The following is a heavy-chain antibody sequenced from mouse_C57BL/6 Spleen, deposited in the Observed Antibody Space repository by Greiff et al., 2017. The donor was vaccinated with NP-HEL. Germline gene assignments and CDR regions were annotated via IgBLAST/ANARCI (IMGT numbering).Heavy chain of an antibody. J-gene: IGHJ3*01. Sequence: QVQLQQPGAELVMPGASVKLSCKASGYTFTSYWMHWVKQRPGQGLEWIGEIDPSDSYTNYNQKFKGKSTLTVDKSSSTAYMQLSSLTSEDSAVYYCARWGYGNWAYWGQGTLVTVSA. D-gene: IGHD2-1*01. CDR2: IDPSDSYT. CDR3: ARWGYGNWAY. CDR1: GYTFTSYW. V-gene: IGHV1-69*01.